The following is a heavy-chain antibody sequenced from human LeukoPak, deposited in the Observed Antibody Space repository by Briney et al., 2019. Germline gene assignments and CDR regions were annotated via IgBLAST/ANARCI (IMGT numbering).Heavy chain of an antibody. J-gene: IGHJ4*02. CDR3: ARGAEDDINSLFDY. CDR1: GYTFTSYA. V-gene: IGHV1-3*01. CDR2: INAGNGNT. Sequence: ASVKVSCKASGYTFTSYAMHWVRQAPGQRLEWMGWINAGNGNTKYSQKFQGRVTITRDTSASTAYMELSSLRSEDTAVYYCARGAEDDINSLFDYWGQGTLVTVSS. D-gene: IGHD3-9*01.